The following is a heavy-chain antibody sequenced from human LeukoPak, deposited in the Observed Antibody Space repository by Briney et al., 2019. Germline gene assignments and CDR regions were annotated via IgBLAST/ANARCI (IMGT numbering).Heavy chain of an antibody. CDR3: ASKGYYYDSSGYYYGDY. CDR2: INPNSGGT. Sequence: ASVKVSCKASGYTFTGYYMHWVRQASGQGLEWMGWINPNSGGTNYAQKFQGRVTMTRDTSISTAYMELSRLRSDDTAVYYCASKGYYYDSSGYYYGDYWGQGTLVTVSS. CDR1: GYTFTGYY. D-gene: IGHD3-22*01. J-gene: IGHJ4*02. V-gene: IGHV1-2*02.